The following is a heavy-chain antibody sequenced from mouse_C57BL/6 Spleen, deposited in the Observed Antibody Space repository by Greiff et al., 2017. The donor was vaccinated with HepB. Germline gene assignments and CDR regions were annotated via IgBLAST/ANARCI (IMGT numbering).Heavy chain of an antibody. D-gene: IGHD1-1*01. CDR2: IDPSDSET. V-gene: IGHV1-52*01. J-gene: IGHJ4*01. CDR1: GYTFTSYW. CDR3: ARRDYGSSLNYAMDY. Sequence: QVQLQQSGAELVRPGSSVKLSCKASGYTFTSYWMHWVKQRPIQGLEWIGNIDPSDSETHYNQKFKDKATLTVDKSSSTAYMQLSSLTSEDSAVYYCARRDYGSSLNYAMDYWGQGTSVTVSS.